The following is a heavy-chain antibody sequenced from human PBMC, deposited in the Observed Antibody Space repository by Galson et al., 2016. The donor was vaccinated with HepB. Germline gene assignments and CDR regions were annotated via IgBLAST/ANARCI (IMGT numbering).Heavy chain of an antibody. J-gene: IGHJ4*02. CDR3: GKHGGFDY. CDR1: GFSFSTSG. Sequence: SGFSFSTSGMSWVRQTPGRGLAWVSGITGSGAITHYAESVKGRFTISRDNSKNTLYLYMNSLRAGDTAVYYCGKHGGFDYWGQGALVTVSS. V-gene: IGHV3-23*01. CDR2: ITGSGAIT. D-gene: IGHD3-16*01.